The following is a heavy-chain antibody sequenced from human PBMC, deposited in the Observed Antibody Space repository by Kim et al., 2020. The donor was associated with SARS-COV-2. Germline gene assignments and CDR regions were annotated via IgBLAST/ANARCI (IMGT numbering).Heavy chain of an antibody. V-gene: IGHV3-21*01. D-gene: IGHD6-13*01. CDR3: VKDRSTAWREPFDY. CDR1: GFSFSTNS. Sequence: GGSLRLSCVASGFSFSTNSMTWVRQAPGKGLEWVSSISSTSKYTFYADSVKGRFTSSRDNAKNLVYLQMHSLRAEDTAVYYCVKDRSTAWREPFDYWGQG. J-gene: IGHJ4*02. CDR2: ISSTSKYT.